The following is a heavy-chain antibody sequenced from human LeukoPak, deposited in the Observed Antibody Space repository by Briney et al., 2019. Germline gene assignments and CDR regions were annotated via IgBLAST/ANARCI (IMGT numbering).Heavy chain of an antibody. V-gene: IGHV2-5*02. J-gene: IGHJ3*02. CDR1: GFSLSTSGVG. D-gene: IGHD3-9*01. CDR3: AHSGPYYDILTGYYKGENAFDI. CDR2: IYWDDDK. Sequence: SGPTLVNPTQTLTLTCTFSGFSLSTSGVGVGWIRQPPGKALEWLALIYWDDDKRYSPSLKSRLTITKDTSKNQVVLTMTNMDPVDTATYYCAHSGPYYDILTGYYKGENAFDICGQGTMVTVSS.